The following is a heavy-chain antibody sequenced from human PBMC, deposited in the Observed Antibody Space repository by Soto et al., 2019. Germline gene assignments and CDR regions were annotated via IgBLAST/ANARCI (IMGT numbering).Heavy chain of an antibody. V-gene: IGHV4-59*08. D-gene: IGHD6-19*01. CDR2: IYYSGST. CDR1: GGSISSYY. CDR3: ARGGEIAVAGRGIADY. J-gene: IGHJ4*02. Sequence: QVQLQESGPGLVKPSETLSLTCTVSGGSISSYYLSWIRQPPGKGLEWIGYIYYSGSTNYNPSLKSRVTISEDTSKNQFSLKLSSVTAADTAVYYCARGGEIAVAGRGIADYWGQGTLVTVSS.